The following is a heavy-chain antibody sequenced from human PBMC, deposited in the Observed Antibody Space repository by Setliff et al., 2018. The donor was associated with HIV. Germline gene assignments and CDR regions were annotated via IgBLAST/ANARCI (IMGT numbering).Heavy chain of an antibody. V-gene: IGHV4-31*03. D-gene: IGHD3-3*01. CDR3: ASAIFGTVYYYMDV. J-gene: IGHJ6*03. CDR2: IYYTGNT. CDR1: GGSISSGGYY. Sequence: SETLSLTCTVSGGSISSGGYYWSWIRQHPGNGLEWIGYIYYTGNTYYNPSLKSRVTISADTSKNQFSLRLSSVTAADTAVYYCASAIFGTVYYYMDVWGKETTVTVSS.